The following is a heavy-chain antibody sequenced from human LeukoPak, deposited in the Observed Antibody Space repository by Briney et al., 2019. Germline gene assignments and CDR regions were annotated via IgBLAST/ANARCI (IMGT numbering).Heavy chain of an antibody. CDR3: ARYKIPSGSDY. Sequence: GGSLRLSCAASGFIFSIYSMIWVRQAPGKGLEWVSYISSSSSTIYYADSVKGRFTISRDNAKNSLYLQMNSLRAEDTAVYYCARYKIPSGSDYWGQGTLVTVSS. CDR1: GFIFSIYS. V-gene: IGHV3-48*01. J-gene: IGHJ4*02. CDR2: ISSSSSTI. D-gene: IGHD1-14*01.